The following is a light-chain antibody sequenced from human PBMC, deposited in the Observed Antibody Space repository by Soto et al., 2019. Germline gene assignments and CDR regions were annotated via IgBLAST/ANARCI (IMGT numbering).Light chain of an antibody. J-gene: IGLJ1*01. CDR3: SSFASTHTYV. CDR2: EVN. Sequence: QSVLTQPASVSGSPGQSITLSCTGTSSDVAFYNHVSWYQQHPGKAPKHLIYEVNNRPSGVSHRFSGSKSGNTASLTISGLQAEDEADYYCSSFASTHTYVFGTGTKLTVL. V-gene: IGLV2-14*01. CDR1: SSDVAFYNH.